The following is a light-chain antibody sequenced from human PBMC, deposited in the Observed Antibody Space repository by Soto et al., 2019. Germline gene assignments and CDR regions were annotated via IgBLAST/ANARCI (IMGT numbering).Light chain of an antibody. CDR1: QNIPSNY. Sequence: ETVLTQSPGTLSLSPGDRATLSCRASQNIPSNYLAWYQQRPGQAPRLLIYGASSRATGIPDRFSGSGSGTDFTLTINRLEPEDFAVYYCQQYGTSPPWTFGLGTKVDNK. CDR2: GAS. V-gene: IGKV3-20*01. CDR3: QQYGTSPPWT. J-gene: IGKJ1*01.